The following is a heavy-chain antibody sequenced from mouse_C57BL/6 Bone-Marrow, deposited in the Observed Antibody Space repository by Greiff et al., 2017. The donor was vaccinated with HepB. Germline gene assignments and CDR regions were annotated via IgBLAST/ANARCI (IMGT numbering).Heavy chain of an antibody. CDR1: GYTFTSYT. Sequence: VMLVESGAELARPGASVKMSCKASGYTFTSYTMHWVKQRPGQGLEWIGYINPSSGYTKYNQKFKDKATLTADKSSSTAYMQLSSLTSEDSAVYYCARRGFYYGSSYWYFDVWGTGTTVTVSS. J-gene: IGHJ1*03. CDR3: ARRGFYYGSSYWYFDV. CDR2: INPSSGYT. D-gene: IGHD1-1*01. V-gene: IGHV1-4*01.